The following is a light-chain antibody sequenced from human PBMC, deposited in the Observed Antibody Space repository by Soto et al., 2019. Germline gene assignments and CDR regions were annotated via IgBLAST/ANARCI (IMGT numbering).Light chain of an antibody. J-gene: IGLJ1*01. CDR1: SRNVGSYKL. Sequence: QSALTQPASVSGSPGHSITISCTGTSRNVGSYKLVSWYQQHPGKAPKLMIFEVNKRPSGVSNRFSGSKSGNTATLTISGLKVEDEADYYCCSSGGSPTYVFGTGTKVTVL. CDR2: EVN. V-gene: IGLV2-23*02. CDR3: CSSGGSPTYV.